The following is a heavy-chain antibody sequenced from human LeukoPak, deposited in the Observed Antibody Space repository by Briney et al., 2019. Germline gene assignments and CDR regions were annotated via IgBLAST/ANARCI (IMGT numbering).Heavy chain of an antibody. D-gene: IGHD2-8*01. Sequence: GESLKISCKGSGYSFTSYWIGWVRQMPGKGLEWMGIIYPGDSDTRYSPSFQGQVTISADKSISTAYLQWSSLKASDTATYYCARHLSYDYYYYYMDVWGKGTTVTVSS. CDR2: IYPGDSDT. J-gene: IGHJ6*03. CDR1: GYSFTSYW. CDR3: ARHLSYDYYYYYMDV. V-gene: IGHV5-51*01.